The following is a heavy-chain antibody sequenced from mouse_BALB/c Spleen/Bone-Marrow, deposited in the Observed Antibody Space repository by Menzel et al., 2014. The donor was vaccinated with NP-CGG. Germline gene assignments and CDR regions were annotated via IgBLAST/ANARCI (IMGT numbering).Heavy chain of an antibody. D-gene: IGHD2-1*01. CDR3: ARGNPLYAMDY. J-gene: IGHJ4*01. CDR2: INPSTGYT. V-gene: IGHV1-7*01. Sequence: VQLQQSGAELAKPGVSVKMSCKASGYTFTSYWMHWVKQRPGQGLEWIGYINPSTGYTDYNQKFNDKATLTADKSPSTAYMQLSSLTSKDSAVYYCARGNPLYAMDYWGQGTSVTVSS. CDR1: GYTFTSYW.